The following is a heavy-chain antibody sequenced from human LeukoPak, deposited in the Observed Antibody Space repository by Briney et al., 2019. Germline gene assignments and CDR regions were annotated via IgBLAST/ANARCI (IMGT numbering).Heavy chain of an antibody. J-gene: IGHJ4*02. V-gene: IGHV3-73*01. CDR3: AGGVNGDFDY. Sequence: PGGSLRLSCAASGFTLSGSPIHWVRQASGKGLEWIGRIRSKLNNYATAYATSVTGRFTISRDDSSAYLQMNSLKTDDTAMYYCAGGVNGDFDYWGQGALVTVSS. D-gene: IGHD4-17*01. CDR1: GFTLSGSP. CDR2: IRSKLNNYAT.